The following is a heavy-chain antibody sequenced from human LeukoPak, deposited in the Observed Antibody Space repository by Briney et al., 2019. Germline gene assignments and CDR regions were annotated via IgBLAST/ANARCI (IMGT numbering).Heavy chain of an antibody. CDR2: IYSGGST. Sequence: PGGSLRLSCAASGFTVSSNYMSWVRQAPGKGLEWVSVIYSGGSTYYGDSVKGRFTISRDNSKTTLYLQMNSLRPEDTAVYYCAKDPMTYSSGSFTPVDYWGQGTLVTVSS. D-gene: IGHD6-19*01. CDR1: GFTVSSNY. CDR3: AKDPMTYSSGSFTPVDY. J-gene: IGHJ4*02. V-gene: IGHV3-66*01.